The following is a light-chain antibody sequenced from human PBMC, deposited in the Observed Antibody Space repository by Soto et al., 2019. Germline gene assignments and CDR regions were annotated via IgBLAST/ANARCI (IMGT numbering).Light chain of an antibody. CDR2: RAS. CDR3: QQYSNWPPWT. Sequence: IVMTQSPATLSVSPGQRATLSCRASQSVSTNLAWYQQKHGQDPRLLLYRASTRATGIPARFRGSGSGTEFTLTISGLQSEDVAVYYCQQYSNWPPWTFGQGTRVDFK. CDR1: QSVSTN. V-gene: IGKV3D-15*01. J-gene: IGKJ1*01.